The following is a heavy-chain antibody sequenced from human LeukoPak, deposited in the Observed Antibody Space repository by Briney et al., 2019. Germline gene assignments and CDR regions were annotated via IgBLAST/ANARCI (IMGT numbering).Heavy chain of an antibody. CDR2: ISSNGGST. CDR1: GFTFSSYA. D-gene: IGHD1-26*01. V-gene: IGHV3-64*01. Sequence: GGSLRLSCAASGFTFSSYAMHWVRQAPGRGLEYASAISSNGGSTYYANSVKGRFTISRDNSKNTLYLQMGSLRAEDMAVYYCARVGKGMGATNFDYWGQGTLVIVSS. J-gene: IGHJ4*02. CDR3: ARVGKGMGATNFDY.